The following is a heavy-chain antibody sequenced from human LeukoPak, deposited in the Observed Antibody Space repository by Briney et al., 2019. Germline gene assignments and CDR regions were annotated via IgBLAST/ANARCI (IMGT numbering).Heavy chain of an antibody. V-gene: IGHV4-39*07. CDR1: GGSISSSSYY. CDR3: ARDNGPNWYFDL. J-gene: IGHJ2*01. Sequence: SETLFLTCTVSGGSISSSSYYWGWIRQPPGKGLEWIGSIYYSGSTYYNPSLKSRVTISVDTSKNQFSLKLSSVTAADTAVYYCARDNGPNWYFDLWGRGTLVTVSS. CDR2: IYYSGST.